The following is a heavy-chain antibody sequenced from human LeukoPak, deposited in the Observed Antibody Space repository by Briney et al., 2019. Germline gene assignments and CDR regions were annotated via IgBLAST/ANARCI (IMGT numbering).Heavy chain of an antibody. V-gene: IGHV1-46*01. D-gene: IGHD3-3*01. CDR2: INPSGGST. Sequence: ASVKVSCKASGYTFTSYYMHWVRQAPGQGLEWMGIINPSGGSTSYAQKFQGRVTMTRDMSTSTVYMELSSLRSEDTAVYYCARGYDFWSGLSTGYYFDYWGQGTLATVSS. J-gene: IGHJ4*02. CDR3: ARGYDFWSGLSTGYYFDY. CDR1: GYTFTSYY.